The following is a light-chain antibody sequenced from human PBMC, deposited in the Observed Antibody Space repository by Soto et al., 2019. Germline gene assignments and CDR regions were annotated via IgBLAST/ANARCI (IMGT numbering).Light chain of an antibody. Sequence: DIQRTQSPSTLSASVGDRVTITCRAGQSISTWLAWYQQKPGKAPKLLIYDASSLESGVPSRFSGSGSGTEFTLTISSLQPDDFATYSCQQYNSYPYTFGQGTKLEIK. CDR3: QQYNSYPYT. J-gene: IGKJ2*01. CDR1: QSISTW. V-gene: IGKV1-5*01. CDR2: DAS.